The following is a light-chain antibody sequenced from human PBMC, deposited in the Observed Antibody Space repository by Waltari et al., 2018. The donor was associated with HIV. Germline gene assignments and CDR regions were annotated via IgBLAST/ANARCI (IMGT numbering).Light chain of an antibody. J-gene: IGLJ2*01. CDR2: DRI. CDR1: SLRSYY. CDR3: NSRDSSGDHVV. Sequence: SSELTQDPAVSVALGQTLRITCQGDSLRSYYAGWYQVKPGQAPILVIYDRINRPSGIPDRFSGSSSGNTASLTITGAQAEDEADDFCNSRDSSGDHVVFGGGTKLTVL. V-gene: IGLV3-19*01.